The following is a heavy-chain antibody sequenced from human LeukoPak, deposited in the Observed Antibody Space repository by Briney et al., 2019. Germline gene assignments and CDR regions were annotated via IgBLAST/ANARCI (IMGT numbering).Heavy chain of an antibody. CDR3: ARSLLMATTTYDY. CDR2: INPNSGGT. Sequence: GASVKVSCKASGYTFTGYHMHWVRQAPGQGLEWMGWINPNSGGTNYAQKFQGRVTMTRDTSINTAYMEQSSLRSDDTAVYFCARSLLMATTTYDYWGQGTLVTVSS. D-gene: IGHD1-26*01. V-gene: IGHV1-2*02. CDR1: GYTFTGYH. J-gene: IGHJ4*02.